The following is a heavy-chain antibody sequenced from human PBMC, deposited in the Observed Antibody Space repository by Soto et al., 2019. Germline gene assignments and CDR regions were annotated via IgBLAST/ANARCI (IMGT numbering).Heavy chain of an antibody. J-gene: IGHJ4*02. Sequence: GGSRLSCAASGFTFSSYSMNWVRQAPGKGLEWVSSISSSSSYIYYADSVKGRFTISRDNAKNSLYLQMNSLRAEDTAVYYCARYYDSSGYYPSSVYWGQGTLVTVSS. CDR2: ISSSSSYI. CDR1: GFTFSSYS. D-gene: IGHD3-22*01. CDR3: ARYYDSSGYYPSSVY. V-gene: IGHV3-21*01.